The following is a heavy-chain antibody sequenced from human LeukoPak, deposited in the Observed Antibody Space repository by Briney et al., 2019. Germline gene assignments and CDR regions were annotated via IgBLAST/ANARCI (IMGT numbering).Heavy chain of an antibody. V-gene: IGHV4-38-2*02. Sequence: SETLSLTCTVSGYSISSGYYWGWIRQPPGKGLEWIGNIYHSGSTYYNPSLKSRVTISVDTSKNQFSLKLSSVTAADTAVYYCARIAGNYVGYWGQGTLVTVSS. CDR1: GYSISSGYY. J-gene: IGHJ4*02. CDR2: IYHSGST. CDR3: ARIAGNYVGY. D-gene: IGHD6-13*01.